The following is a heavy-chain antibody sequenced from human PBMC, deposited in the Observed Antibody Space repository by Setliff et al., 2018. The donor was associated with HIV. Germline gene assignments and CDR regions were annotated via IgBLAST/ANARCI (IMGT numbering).Heavy chain of an antibody. CDR1: GGSISSDNW. CDR3: ARGHCSGTNCYGVDYYGMDV. D-gene: IGHD2-2*01. J-gene: IGHJ6*02. Sequence: PSETLSLTCAVSGGSISSDNWWTWVRQPPGTGLEWIGEIYHSEYTNYNASLKSRVSMSVDKSKNQFSLKLTSVTAADTAVYYCARGHCSGTNCYGVDYYGMDVWGQGTTVTVSS. CDR2: IYHSEYT. V-gene: IGHV4-4*02.